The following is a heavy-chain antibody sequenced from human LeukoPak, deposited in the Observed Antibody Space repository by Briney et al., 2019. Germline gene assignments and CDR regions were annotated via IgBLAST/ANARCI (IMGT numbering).Heavy chain of an antibody. CDR3: VRDRELTY. CDR2: IYNSGST. J-gene: IGHJ4*02. CDR1: GDSISSYY. Sequence: SETLSLTCIVSGDSISSYYWSWIRQPPGKGLEWIGYIYNSGSTNYNPSLKSRVTISVDTSKNQFSLKLTSVTAADTAVYYCVRDRELTYWGLGSLVTVSS. D-gene: IGHD1-26*01. V-gene: IGHV4-59*01.